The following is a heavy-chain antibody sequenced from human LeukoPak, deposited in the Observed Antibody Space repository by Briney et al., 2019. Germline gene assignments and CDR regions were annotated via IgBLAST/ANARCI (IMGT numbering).Heavy chain of an antibody. J-gene: IGHJ4*02. CDR1: GYTFTSYG. CDR3: ARATDTMVRGVIINLPFDY. D-gene: IGHD3-10*01. V-gene: IGHV1-18*01. Sequence: ASVKVSCKASGYTFTSYGISWVRQAPGQGLEWMGWISAYNGNTNYAQKLQGRVTMTTDTSTSTAYMELRSLRSDDTAVYYCARATDTMVRGVIINLPFDYWGQGTLVTVSS. CDR2: ISAYNGNT.